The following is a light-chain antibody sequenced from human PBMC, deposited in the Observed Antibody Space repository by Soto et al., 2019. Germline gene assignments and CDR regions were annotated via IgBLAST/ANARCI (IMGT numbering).Light chain of an antibody. J-gene: IGKJ2*01. CDR3: QQYGNSPKT. CDR1: QSVRPNF. CDR2: GTS. V-gene: IGKV3-20*01. Sequence: EIVMTQSPATLSVSPGERATLSCRASQSVRPNFLAWYQQKPGQAPRLLIYGTSSRATGIPDRFSGSGSGTDFTLTISRLEPEDFAVYYCQQYGNSPKTFGQGTKLEIK.